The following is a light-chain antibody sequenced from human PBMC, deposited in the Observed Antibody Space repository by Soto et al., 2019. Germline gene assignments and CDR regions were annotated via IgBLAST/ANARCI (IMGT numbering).Light chain of an antibody. V-gene: IGKV1-5*03. J-gene: IGKJ2*01. CDR3: QQYNSYPYT. CDR1: QSISSW. Sequence: DIQMTRAPSTLSASVGDRLTITCRASQSISSWLAWYQQKPGKAPKLLIYKASSLKSGVPSRFSGSGSGTEFTLTISNLQPDDFAIYYCQQYNSYPYTFGQGTNLEIK. CDR2: KAS.